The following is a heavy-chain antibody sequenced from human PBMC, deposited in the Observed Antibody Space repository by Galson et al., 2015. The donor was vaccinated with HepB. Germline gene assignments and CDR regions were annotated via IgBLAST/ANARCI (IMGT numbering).Heavy chain of an antibody. CDR1: GVTFRNFA. J-gene: IGHJ2*01. CDR2: MSYDGTNK. V-gene: IGHV3-30-3*01. CDR3: ARDGGYWHFDL. Sequence: SLRLSCAASGVTFRNFAMHWVRQAPGRGLEWVTFMSYDGTNKYYADSVKGRFTISRDNSRNTLYLQMNSLRAEDTAVYYCARDGGYWHFDLWGRGTLVTVSS. D-gene: IGHD3-10*01.